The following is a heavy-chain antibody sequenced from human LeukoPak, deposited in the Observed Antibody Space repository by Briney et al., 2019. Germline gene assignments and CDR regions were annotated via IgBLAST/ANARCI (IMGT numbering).Heavy chain of an antibody. V-gene: IGHV4-4*02. CDR3: ARDDTGVIRGIRFHY. Sequence: PSGTLSLTCAASGASISSGYWWSWVRQPPGKGLEWIGEIYHSGSTNHNPSLKSRVTISVDKSKSQFSLNLSSVTAADTAVYYCARDDTGVIRGIRFHYWGQGTLVTVSS. D-gene: IGHD3-10*01. CDR1: GASISSGYW. J-gene: IGHJ4*02. CDR2: IYHSGST.